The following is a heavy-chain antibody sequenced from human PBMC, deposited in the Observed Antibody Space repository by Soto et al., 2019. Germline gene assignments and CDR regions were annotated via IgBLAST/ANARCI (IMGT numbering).Heavy chain of an antibody. CDR2: IHVTGYT. CDR3: ARGGALRPNGHVPVDF. CDR1: GYSITSGLYS. J-gene: IGHJ4*02. V-gene: IGHV4-30-2*01. Sequence: TLCLTCTGAGYSITSGLYSWSWIRQAPGKGLEWVGNIHVTGYTAFSPSLRRRVTMSVATSRNQFSLNLNSVTAADTAVYFCARGGALRPNGHVPVDFWGQGTLGTVSS. D-gene: IGHD3-16*01.